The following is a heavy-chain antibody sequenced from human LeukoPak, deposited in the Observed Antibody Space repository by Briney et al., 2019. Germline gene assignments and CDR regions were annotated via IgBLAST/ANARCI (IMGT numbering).Heavy chain of an antibody. CDR2: IYHSGST. CDR3: ARTRHDGGIFDY. V-gene: IGHV4-4*02. J-gene: IGHJ4*02. Sequence: PSETLSLTCAVSGGSISSSNWWSWVRQPPGKGLEWIGEIYHSGSTSYNPSLKSRVTISVDKSKNQFSLKLSSVTAADTAIYYCARTRHDGGIFDYWGQGTLVTVSS. CDR1: GGSISSSNW. D-gene: IGHD3-16*01.